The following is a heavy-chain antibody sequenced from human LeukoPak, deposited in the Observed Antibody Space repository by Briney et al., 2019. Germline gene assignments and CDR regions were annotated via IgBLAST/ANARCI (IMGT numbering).Heavy chain of an antibody. CDR2: INPNSGDT. Sequence: ASVKVSCKASGYTFTGYYIHWVRQAPGQGLEWMGRINPNSGDTSHAQRFQDRVTMTRDMSTSTAYMDLSMLTSDETALYYCAREGRGYCSGGSCHWGQGTLVTVSS. D-gene: IGHD2-15*01. V-gene: IGHV1-2*06. CDR1: GYTFTGYY. CDR3: AREGRGYCSGGSCH. J-gene: IGHJ1*01.